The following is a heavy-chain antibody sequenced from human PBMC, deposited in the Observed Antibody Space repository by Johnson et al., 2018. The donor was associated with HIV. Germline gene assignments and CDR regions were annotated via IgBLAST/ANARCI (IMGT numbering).Heavy chain of an antibody. V-gene: IGHV3-9*01. CDR2: ISWNSGSI. D-gene: IGHD3-22*01. CDR3: AKTLSPYYYDSGGYYSRRVGAFDI. J-gene: IGHJ3*02. CDR1: GFTFDDYA. Sequence: VQLVESGGVVVQPGRSLRLSCAASGFTFDDYAMHWVRQAPGKGLEWVSGISWNSGSIGYADSVKGRFTISRDNAKNSLYLQMNSLRAEDTALYYCAKTLSPYYYDSGGYYSRRVGAFDIWGQGTMVTVSS.